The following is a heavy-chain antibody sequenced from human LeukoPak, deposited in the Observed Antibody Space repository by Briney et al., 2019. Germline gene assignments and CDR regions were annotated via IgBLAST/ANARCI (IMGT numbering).Heavy chain of an antibody. Sequence: GGSLRLSCAASGFTVSSNYMSWVRQAPGKGLEWVSVIYSGGSTYYADSVKGRFTISRDNSKNTLYLQMNSLRAEDTAVYYCAREYRWGSYYFDYWGQGTLVTVSS. CDR2: IYSGGST. CDR1: GFTVSSNY. CDR3: AREYRWGSYYFDY. J-gene: IGHJ4*02. D-gene: IGHD3-16*01. V-gene: IGHV3-53*01.